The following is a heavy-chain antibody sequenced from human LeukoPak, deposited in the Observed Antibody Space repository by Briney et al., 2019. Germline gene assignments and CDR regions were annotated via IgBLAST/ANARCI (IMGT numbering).Heavy chain of an antibody. Sequence: QSGGSLRLSCAASGFTFSSYGMHWVRQAPGKGLEWVAVISYDGSNKYYADSVKGRFTISRDNAKNSPYLQMNSLRAEDTSVYYCARVLVGGTNWFDPWGQGTLVTVSS. CDR3: ARVLVGGTNWFDP. CDR2: ISYDGSNK. J-gene: IGHJ5*02. D-gene: IGHD1-26*01. V-gene: IGHV3-30*03. CDR1: GFTFSSYG.